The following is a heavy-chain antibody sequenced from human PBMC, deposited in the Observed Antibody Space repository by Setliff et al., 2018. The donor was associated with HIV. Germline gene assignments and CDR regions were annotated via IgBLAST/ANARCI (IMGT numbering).Heavy chain of an antibody. Sequence: GGSLRLSCAASGFAVSGNYMSWVRQAPGKGLEWVSVIYVGDTTYYADSVKGRFTISRDNSKNTLYLQMNSLRAEDTAVYYCAQAQTSVSGSYYQYLQHWGQGTLVTVSS. CDR3: AQAQTSVSGSYYQYLQH. CDR1: GFAVSGNY. D-gene: IGHD3-10*01. CDR2: IYVGDTT. V-gene: IGHV3-53*01. J-gene: IGHJ1*01.